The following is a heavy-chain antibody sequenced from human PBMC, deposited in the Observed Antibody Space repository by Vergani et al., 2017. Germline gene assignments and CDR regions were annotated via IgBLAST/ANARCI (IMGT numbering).Heavy chain of an antibody. D-gene: IGHD3-22*01. CDR3: ARAPSVTMIVVHGY. J-gene: IGHJ4*02. Sequence: QVQLVQSGAEVKKPGASVKVSCKASGYTFTSYGISWVRQAPGQGLEWMGWISAYNGNTNYAQKFQGRVTMTRDTSISTAYMELSRLRSDDTAVYYCARAPSVTMIVVHGYWGQGTLVTVSS. V-gene: IGHV1-18*01. CDR1: GYTFTSYG. CDR2: ISAYNGNT.